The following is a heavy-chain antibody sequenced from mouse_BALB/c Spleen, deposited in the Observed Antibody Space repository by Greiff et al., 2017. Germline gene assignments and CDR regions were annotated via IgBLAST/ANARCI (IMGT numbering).Heavy chain of an antibody. CDR2: ISSGGST. V-gene: IGHV5-6-5*01. D-gene: IGHD2-12*01. CDR3: ARTTAWFAY. J-gene: IGHJ3*01. CDR1: GFTFSSYA. Sequence: EVQRVESGGGLVKPGGSLKLSCAASGFTFSSYAMSWVRQTPEKRLEWVASISSGGSTYYPDSVKGRFTISRDNARNILYLQMSSLRSEDTAMYYCARTTAWFAYWGQGTLVTVSA.